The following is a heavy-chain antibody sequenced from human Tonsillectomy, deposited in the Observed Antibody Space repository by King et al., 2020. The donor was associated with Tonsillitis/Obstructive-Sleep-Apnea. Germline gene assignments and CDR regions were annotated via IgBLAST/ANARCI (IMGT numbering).Heavy chain of an antibody. CDR1: GDTFIDYY. CDR3: AREPDYTGVN. CDR2: INPNSGAT. V-gene: IGHV1-2*02. Sequence: VQLVESGAEVKKPGASVKVSCKASGDTFIDYYMHWVRQAPGQGLEWMGWINPNSGATNSAQKFQGRVTMTRDTSISTAYMELSRLRSDDTAMYYCAREPDYTGVNWGQGTLVTVPS. J-gene: IGHJ4*02. D-gene: IGHD4/OR15-4a*01.